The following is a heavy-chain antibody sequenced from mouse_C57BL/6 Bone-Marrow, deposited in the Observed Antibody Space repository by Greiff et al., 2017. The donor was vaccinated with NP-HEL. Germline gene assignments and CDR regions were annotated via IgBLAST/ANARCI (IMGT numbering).Heavy chain of an antibody. CDR1: GYTFTDYE. Sequence: QVQLQQSGAELVRPGASVTLSCKASGYTFTDYEMHWVKQTPVHGLEWIGAIDPETGGTAYNQKVKGKAILTANKSSSTAYMELRSLTSEDSAVYYCTSEGGSSPVYFDYWGQGTTLTVSS. V-gene: IGHV1-15*01. CDR3: TSEGGSSPVYFDY. CDR2: IDPETGGT. D-gene: IGHD1-1*01. J-gene: IGHJ2*01.